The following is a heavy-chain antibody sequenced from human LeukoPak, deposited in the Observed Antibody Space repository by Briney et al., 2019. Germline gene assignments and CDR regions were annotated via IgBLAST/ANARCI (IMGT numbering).Heavy chain of an antibody. J-gene: IGHJ3*02. Sequence: GGSLRLSCAASGFTFSSYSMNWVRQAPGKGLEWVSSISSGSSFIYCADSVKGRFTISRDNAKNSLYLQMNSLRAEDTAVYYCARDSGSPQDAFDIWGQGTMVTVSS. CDR2: ISSGSSFI. D-gene: IGHD6-13*01. V-gene: IGHV3-21*01. CDR3: ARDSGSPQDAFDI. CDR1: GFTFSSYS.